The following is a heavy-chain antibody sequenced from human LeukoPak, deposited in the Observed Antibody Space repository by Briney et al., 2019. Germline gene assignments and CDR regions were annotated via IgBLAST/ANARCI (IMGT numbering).Heavy chain of an antibody. J-gene: IGHJ4*02. CDR3: ARPLQGIVGATGFDY. D-gene: IGHD1-26*01. CDR1: EYSFATYW. CDR2: IYPSDSDT. Sequence: GESLKISCQGPEYSFATYWIAWLRQMPGKGLEWMGIIYPSDSDTRYSPSFQGQVTISADKSIKTAYLQWSSLKASDTAMYYCARPLQGIVGATGFDYWAREPWSPSPQ. V-gene: IGHV5-51*01.